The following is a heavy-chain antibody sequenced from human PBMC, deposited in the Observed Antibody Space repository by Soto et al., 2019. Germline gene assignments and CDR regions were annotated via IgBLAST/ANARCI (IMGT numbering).Heavy chain of an antibody. J-gene: IGHJ4*02. D-gene: IGHD4-17*01. V-gene: IGHV3-53*05. Sequence: GGSLRLSCAASGFTVSSNYMSWVRQAPGKGLEWVSVIYSGGSTYYADSVKGRFTISRDNAKNSLFLQMNSLRPEDTALYYCAKDMKWGGMTTIHYFDSWGQGTLVTVSS. CDR3: AKDMKWGGMTTIHYFDS. CDR1: GFTVSSNY. CDR2: IYSGGST.